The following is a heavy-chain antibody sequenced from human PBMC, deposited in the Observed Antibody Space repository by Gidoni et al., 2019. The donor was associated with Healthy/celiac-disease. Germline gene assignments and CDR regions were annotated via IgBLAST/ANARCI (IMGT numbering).Heavy chain of an antibody. CDR2: ISWDGVST. D-gene: IGHD6-19*01. V-gene: IGHV3-43D*03. J-gene: IGHJ4*02. Sequence: DVQLVESGGVVVQPGGSLRLSCAASGFTFDDYAMDCVRQAPGKGLEWVSLISWDGVSTYYADSVKGRFTISRDNSKNSLYLQMNSLRAEDTALYYCAKDMNHGEQWLVSIDYWGQGTLVTVSS. CDR1: GFTFDDYA. CDR3: AKDMNHGEQWLVSIDY.